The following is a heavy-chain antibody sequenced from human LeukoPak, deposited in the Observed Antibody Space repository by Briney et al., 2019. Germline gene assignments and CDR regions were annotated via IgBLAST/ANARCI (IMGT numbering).Heavy chain of an antibody. CDR3: ARDKVRGAPTSG. CDR1: GDSISGYY. CDR2: IYYSGST. J-gene: IGHJ4*02. Sequence: SETLSLTCTVSGDSISGYYWSWIRQPPGKGLEWIGNIYYSGSTNYHPSLKSRVTISVDTSKNQFSLKLSSVTAADTAVYYCARDKVRGAPTSGWGQGTLVTVSS. V-gene: IGHV4-59*12. D-gene: IGHD3-10*01.